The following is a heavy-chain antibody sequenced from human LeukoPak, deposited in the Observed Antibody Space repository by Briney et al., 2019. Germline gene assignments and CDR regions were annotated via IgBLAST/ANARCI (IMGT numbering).Heavy chain of an antibody. CDR1: GYAFTSYG. CDR3: ARSRWELPLKPDP. Sequence: ASVKVSCKASGYAFTSYGISWVRQAPGQRLEWMGWISAYNGNTNYAQKLQGRVTMTTDTSTSTAYMELRSLRSDDTAVYYCARSRWELPLKPDPWGQGTLVTVSS. V-gene: IGHV1-18*01. D-gene: IGHD1-26*01. J-gene: IGHJ5*02. CDR2: ISAYNGNT.